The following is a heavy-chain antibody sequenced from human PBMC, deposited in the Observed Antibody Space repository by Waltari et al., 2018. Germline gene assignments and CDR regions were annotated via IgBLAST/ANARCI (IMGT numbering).Heavy chain of an antibody. V-gene: IGHV1-24*01. CDR2: FEPEDGET. D-gene: IGHD3-22*01. Sequence: QVQLVQSGAEVKKPGASVKVSCKVSGYTLTELSMHWVRQAPGKGLEWMGGFEPEDGETIYAQKFQGRVTMTEDTSTDTAYMELSSLRSEDTAVYYCATVRYYYDSSTLLWYFDLWGRGTLVTVSS. CDR1: GYTLTELS. CDR3: ATVRYYYDSSTLLWYFDL. J-gene: IGHJ2*01.